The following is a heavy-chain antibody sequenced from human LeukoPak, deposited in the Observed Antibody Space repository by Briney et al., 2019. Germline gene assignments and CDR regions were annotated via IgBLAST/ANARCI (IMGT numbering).Heavy chain of an antibody. Sequence: GGSLRLSCAASGFTFSSYVMHWVRQAPGKGLEWVAVISYDGSNKYYADSVKGRFTISRDNSKNTLYLQMNSLRAEDTAVYYCAKSGIAAAGINYWGQGTLVTVSS. D-gene: IGHD6-13*01. V-gene: IGHV3-30*18. CDR2: ISYDGSNK. CDR1: GFTFSSYV. CDR3: AKSGIAAAGINY. J-gene: IGHJ4*02.